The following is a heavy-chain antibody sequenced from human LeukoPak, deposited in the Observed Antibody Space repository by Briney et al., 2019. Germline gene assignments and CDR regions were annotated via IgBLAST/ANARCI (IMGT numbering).Heavy chain of an antibody. V-gene: IGHV4-4*09. Sequence: SETLSLTCTVSGGSISNYYWSWIRQPPGKGLEWIGYIYASGSTNYNPSLKSRVTISVDTSKSHFSLRLNSVTAADTAVYYCARHGDVFDAFDIWGQGTMVTVSS. CDR2: IYASGST. CDR3: ARHGDVFDAFDI. D-gene: IGHD2-21*02. J-gene: IGHJ3*02. CDR1: GGSISNYY.